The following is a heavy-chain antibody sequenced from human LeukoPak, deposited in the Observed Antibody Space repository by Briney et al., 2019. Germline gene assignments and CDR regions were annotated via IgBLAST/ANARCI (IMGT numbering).Heavy chain of an antibody. Sequence: QSGGSLRLSCAVSGFSFSSYAMSWVRLAPGKGLEWVSGVRGSGDSTYYADSVKGRFTISRDNSRNTLYLQMNSLRAEDTAVYYCAKDGYCTTITCYGWLDYWGLGTLVTVSS. CDR2: VRGSGDST. J-gene: IGHJ4*02. V-gene: IGHV3-23*01. D-gene: IGHD2-2*03. CDR1: GFSFSSYA. CDR3: AKDGYCTTITCYGWLDY.